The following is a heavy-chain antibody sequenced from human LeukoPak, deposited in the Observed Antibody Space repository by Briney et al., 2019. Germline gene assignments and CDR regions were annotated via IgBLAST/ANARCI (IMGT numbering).Heavy chain of an antibody. Sequence: GGCLRLSCATSGLNFNNNHAMSWVRQAPGKGLEWISCLSGRGDITYYADSVRGRFAISRDTSKNTLFLQMNSLRAEDTALYYCTKLQGDHCYSDSDYWGRGTLLTVSS. V-gene: IGHV3-23*01. D-gene: IGHD2-15*01. J-gene: IGHJ4*02. CDR2: LSGRGDIT. CDR1: GLNFNNNHA. CDR3: TKLQGDHCYSDSDY.